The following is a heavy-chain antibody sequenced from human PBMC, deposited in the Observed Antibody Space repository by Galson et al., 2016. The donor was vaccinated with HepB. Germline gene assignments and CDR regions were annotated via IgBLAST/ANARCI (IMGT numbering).Heavy chain of an antibody. CDR1: GFTFSSYS. CDR3: ARDASSTGYFGGTTDDY. Sequence: TLRLSCAASGFTFSSYSMHWVRQAPGKGLEWVSSISSGSSYIFYADSVKGRFTISRDNAKNSLYLQMNSLRAEDTAVYYCARDASSTGYFGGTTDDYWGQGTLVTVSS. CDR2: ISSGSSYI. V-gene: IGHV3-21*01. D-gene: IGHD3-22*01. J-gene: IGHJ4*02.